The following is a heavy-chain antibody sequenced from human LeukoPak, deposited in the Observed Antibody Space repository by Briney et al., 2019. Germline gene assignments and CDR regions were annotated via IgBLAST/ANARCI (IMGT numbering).Heavy chain of an antibody. J-gene: IGHJ6*03. CDR1: GGSISSYY. V-gene: IGHV4-59*08. CDR3: ARSYYDSSGYYPQNYYYMDV. CDR2: IYYGGST. Sequence: SETLSLTCTVSGGSISSYYWSWIRQPPGKGLEWIGYIYYGGSTNYNPSLKSRVTISVDTSKNQFSLKLSSVTAADTAVYYCARSYYDSSGYYPQNYYYMDVWGKGTTVTVSS. D-gene: IGHD3-22*01.